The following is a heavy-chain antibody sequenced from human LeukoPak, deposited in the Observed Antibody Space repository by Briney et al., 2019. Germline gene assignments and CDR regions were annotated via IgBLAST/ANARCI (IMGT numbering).Heavy chain of an antibody. CDR3: ARGLTTVTTSPFDD. CDR2: ISVFDGNT. CDR1: GYTSTTYG. J-gene: IGHJ4*02. D-gene: IGHD4-17*01. V-gene: IGHV1-18*01. Sequence: ASVTVSCKASGYTSTTYGISWVRQAPGQGLEWMGWISVFDGNTNYAQKFQGRVVVTTDASTSTAYMELRSLRSDDTAVYYCARGLTTVTTSPFDDWGQGTLVTVSS.